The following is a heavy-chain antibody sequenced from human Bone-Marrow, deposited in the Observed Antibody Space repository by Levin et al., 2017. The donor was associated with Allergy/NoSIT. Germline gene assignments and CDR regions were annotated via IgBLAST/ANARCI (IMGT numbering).Heavy chain of an antibody. Sequence: NTSETLSLTCTVSGGPISSNNYYWGWIRQTPGKGLEWIGSMHYRGSIYHNPSLKSRLTISVDTSKNQFSLKLSSVTAADTAVYYCVRGLRRVTIFGVVIAPGAFDIWGQGTMVIVSS. CDR2: MHYRGSI. J-gene: IGHJ3*02. CDR3: VRGLRRVTIFGVVIAPGAFDI. CDR1: GGPISSNNYY. D-gene: IGHD3-3*01. V-gene: IGHV4-39*07.